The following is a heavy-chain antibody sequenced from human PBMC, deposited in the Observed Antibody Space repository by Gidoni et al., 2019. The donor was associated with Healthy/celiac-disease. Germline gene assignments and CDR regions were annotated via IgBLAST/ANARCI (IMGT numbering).Heavy chain of an antibody. V-gene: IGHV3-11*01. CDR2: ISSSGSTI. CDR3: ARPPRTANLRFLEWLLLYYFDY. D-gene: IGHD3-3*01. CDR1: GFTFSDYY. J-gene: IGHJ4*02. Sequence: QVQLVESGGGLVKPGGSLRLSCAASGFTFSDYYLSWVRQAPGKGLEWVSYISSSGSTIYYADSVKGRFTISRDNAKNSLYLQMNSLRAEDTAVYYCARPPRTANLRFLEWLLLYYFDYWGQGTLVTVSS.